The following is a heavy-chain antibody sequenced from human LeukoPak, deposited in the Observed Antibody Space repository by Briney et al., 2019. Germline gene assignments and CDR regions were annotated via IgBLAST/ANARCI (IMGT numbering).Heavy chain of an antibody. J-gene: IGHJ4*02. V-gene: IGHV4-34*01. CDR2: INHSGST. D-gene: IGHD5-12*01. CDR3: VSSRDSGYPQPLDY. Sequence: SETLSLTCAVYGGSFSGYYWSWIRQPPGKGLEWIGEINHSGSTNYNPSLKSRVTISVDTSKNQFSLKLSSVTAADTAVYYCVSSRDSGYPQPLDYWGQGTLGTVSS. CDR1: GGSFSGYY.